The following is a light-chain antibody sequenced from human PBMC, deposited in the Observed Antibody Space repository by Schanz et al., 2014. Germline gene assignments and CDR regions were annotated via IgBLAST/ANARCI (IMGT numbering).Light chain of an antibody. V-gene: IGKV3D-20*02. CDR1: QSVSSSY. J-gene: IGKJ1*01. Sequence: EIVLTQSPGTLSLSPGERATLSCRASQSVSSSYLAWYQQKPGQAPRLLIYDASNRATGIPARFSGSGSETEFTLTISSLQSEDFAVYYCQQYSNWPRTFGQGTKVEIK. CDR3: QQYSNWPRT. CDR2: DAS.